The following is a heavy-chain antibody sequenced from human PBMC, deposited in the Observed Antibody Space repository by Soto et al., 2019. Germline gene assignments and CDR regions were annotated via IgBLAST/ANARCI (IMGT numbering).Heavy chain of an antibody. J-gene: IGHJ4*02. Sequence: PGGSLRLSCAASGVTFNNFAMNWVRQAPGKGLEWVSSISAGGCSTYLADSVKGRFTISRDKSNNTLYLQMNSLRVEDTAVYYCAKDLSSFGWLALGAPFDYWGQGAQVTVSS. CDR2: ISAGGCST. D-gene: IGHD3-9*01. CDR3: AKDLSSFGWLALGAPFDY. CDR1: GVTFNNFA. V-gene: IGHV3-23*01.